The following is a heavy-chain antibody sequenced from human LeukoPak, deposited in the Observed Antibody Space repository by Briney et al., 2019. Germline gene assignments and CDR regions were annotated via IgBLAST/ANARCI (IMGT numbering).Heavy chain of an antibody. V-gene: IGHV4-59*01. D-gene: IGHD2-2*01. J-gene: IGHJ6*04. Sequence: PSETLSLTCTVSGGSISSYYWSWIRQPPGKGLEWIGYIYYSGSTNYNPSLKSRVTISVDTSKNQFSLKLGSVTAADTAVYYCARAEYQLLYGMDVWGKGTMVTVSS. CDR2: IYYSGST. CDR3: ARAEYQLLYGMDV. CDR1: GGSISSYY.